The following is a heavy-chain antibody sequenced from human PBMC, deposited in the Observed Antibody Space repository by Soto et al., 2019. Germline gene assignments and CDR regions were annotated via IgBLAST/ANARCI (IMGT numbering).Heavy chain of an antibody. D-gene: IGHD5-12*01. V-gene: IGHV3-30*18. Sequence: QVQLVESGGGVVQPGRSLRLSRAASGFTFSSYGMHWVRQAPGKGLEWVAVISYDGSNKYYADSVEGRFTISRDNSKNTRDLQMNSLRAEDTAVYYCAKESNGATTAVCGDFDYWGHGTLVTVAS. CDR2: ISYDGSNK. CDR1: GFTFSSYG. J-gene: IGHJ4*01. CDR3: AKESNGATTAVCGDFDY.